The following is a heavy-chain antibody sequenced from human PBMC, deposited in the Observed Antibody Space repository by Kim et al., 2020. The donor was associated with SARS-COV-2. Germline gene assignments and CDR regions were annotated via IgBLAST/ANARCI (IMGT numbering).Heavy chain of an antibody. D-gene: IGHD3-22*01. CDR1: GFTFSSYA. J-gene: IGHJ3*02. CDR2: ISGSGGST. Sequence: GGSLRLSCAASGFTFSSYAMSWVRQAPGKGLEWVSAISGSGGSTYYADSVKGRFTISRDNSKNTLYLQMNSLRAEDTAVYYCANLEYDSSGYYSDAFDIWGQGTMVTVSS. V-gene: IGHV3-23*01. CDR3: ANLEYDSSGYYSDAFDI.